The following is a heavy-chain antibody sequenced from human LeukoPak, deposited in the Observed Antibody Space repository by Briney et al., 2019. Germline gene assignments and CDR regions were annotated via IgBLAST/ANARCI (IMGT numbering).Heavy chain of an antibody. CDR2: IKSESVGGAI. Sequence: GGSLRPSCVVSGLTFSNAWMTWVRQAPGKGLEWVGRIKSESVGGAIDYAAPVKGRFTISRDDSRNTVYLQMNSLKTEDTAFYYCTTTYHYDSTGYSSYYWGQGTLVTVSS. D-gene: IGHD3-22*01. CDR3: TTTYHYDSTGYSSYY. CDR1: GLTFSNAW. J-gene: IGHJ4*02. V-gene: IGHV3-15*01.